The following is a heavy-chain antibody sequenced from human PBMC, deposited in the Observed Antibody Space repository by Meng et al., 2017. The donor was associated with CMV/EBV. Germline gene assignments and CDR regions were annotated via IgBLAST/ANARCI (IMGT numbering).Heavy chain of an antibody. D-gene: IGHD6-19*01. CDR2: INHSGST. Sequence: SETLSLTCAVYGGSFSGYYWSWIRQPPGKGLEWIGEINHSGSTNYNPSLKSRVTISVDTSKNQFSLKLSSVTAADTAVYYCARQRSSGWLYYYYGMDVWGQGTTVTAP. CDR1: GGSFSGYY. CDR3: ARQRSSGWLYYYYGMDV. V-gene: IGHV4-34*01. J-gene: IGHJ6*02.